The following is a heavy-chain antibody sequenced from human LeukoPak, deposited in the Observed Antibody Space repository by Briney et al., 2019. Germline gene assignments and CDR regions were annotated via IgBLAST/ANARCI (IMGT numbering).Heavy chain of an antibody. D-gene: IGHD3-10*01. J-gene: IGHJ4*02. Sequence: GGSLRLSCAASGFTVSRNYMTWVRQAPGRGLEWFSVIYSDGSTFYTDSVKGRFTISRDNSKNTLYLQMNSLRVEDTAVYYCATDFRYGSAWGPGTLLTVSS. V-gene: IGHV3-66*01. CDR3: ATDFRYGSA. CDR2: IYSDGST. CDR1: GFTVSRNY.